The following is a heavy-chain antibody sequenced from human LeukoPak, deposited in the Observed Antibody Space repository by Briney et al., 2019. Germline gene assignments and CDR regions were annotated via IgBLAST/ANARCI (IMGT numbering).Heavy chain of an antibody. V-gene: IGHV1-18*01. CDR1: GYTFTSYG. D-gene: IGHD3-22*01. Sequence: ASVKVSCKASGYTFTSYGISWVRQAPGQGLEWMGWISAYNGNTNYAQKLQGRVTMTTDTSTSTAYMELRSLRSDDTAVYYCARDANYDSSGYRAYDIWGQGTMVTVSS. J-gene: IGHJ3*02. CDR2: ISAYNGNT. CDR3: ARDANYDSSGYRAYDI.